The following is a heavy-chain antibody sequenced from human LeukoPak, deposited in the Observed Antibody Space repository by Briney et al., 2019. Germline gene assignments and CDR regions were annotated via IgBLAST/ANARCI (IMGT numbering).Heavy chain of an antibody. J-gene: IGHJ5*02. Sequence: ASVKVSCKASGYTFTSHGISWVRQAPGQGLEWMGWISSYNGNTNYVQKLQGRVTTTTDTSTRTAYMELTSLRSDDTAVYYCARDLGYCNGDSCTRNWFDPWGQGTLVTVSS. CDR1: GYTFTSHG. V-gene: IGHV1-18*01. D-gene: IGHD2-15*01. CDR2: ISSYNGNT. CDR3: ARDLGYCNGDSCTRNWFDP.